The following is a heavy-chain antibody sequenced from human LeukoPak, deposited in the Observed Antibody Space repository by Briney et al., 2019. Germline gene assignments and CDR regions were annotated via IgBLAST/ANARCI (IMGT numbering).Heavy chain of an antibody. CDR1: GFTFSSYA. Sequence: GGSLRLSCAASGFTFSSYAMHWVRQAPGKGLEYASAISSNGGSTYYADSVKGRFTISRDNSKNTLYLQMSSLRAEDTAVYYCVKSGDILTGYYPTHFDYWGQGTLVTVSS. J-gene: IGHJ4*02. CDR2: ISSNGGST. CDR3: VKSGDILTGYYPTHFDY. D-gene: IGHD3-9*01. V-gene: IGHV3-64D*09.